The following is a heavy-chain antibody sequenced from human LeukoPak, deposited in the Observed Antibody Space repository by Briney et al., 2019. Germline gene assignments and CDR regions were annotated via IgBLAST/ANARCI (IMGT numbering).Heavy chain of an antibody. CDR3: AKDPKPEREWLLRGIYFDY. CDR2: IRGSGGST. CDR1: GFTFSSYA. D-gene: IGHD3-3*01. V-gene: IGHV3-23*01. Sequence: GGSLRLSCAASGFTFSSYAMSWVRQAPGKGLEWVSAIRGSGGSTYYADSVKGRFTISRDNSKNTLYLQMNSLRAEDTAVYYCAKDPKPEREWLLRGIYFDYWGQGTLVTVSS. J-gene: IGHJ4*02.